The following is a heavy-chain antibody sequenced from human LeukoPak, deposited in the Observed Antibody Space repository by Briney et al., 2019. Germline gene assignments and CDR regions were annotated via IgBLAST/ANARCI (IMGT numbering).Heavy chain of an antibody. J-gene: IGHJ4*02. Sequence: RGSLRLSCAASGFTFRSYWMSWVRQAPGKGLEWVANIKQDGSEKYYVDSVKGRFTISRDNAKNSLYLQMNSLRAEDTAMYYCARDDHTSSSNWGQGTLVTVSS. CDR2: IKQDGSEK. CDR1: GFTFRSYW. D-gene: IGHD5-18*01. V-gene: IGHV3-7*05. CDR3: ARDDHTSSSN.